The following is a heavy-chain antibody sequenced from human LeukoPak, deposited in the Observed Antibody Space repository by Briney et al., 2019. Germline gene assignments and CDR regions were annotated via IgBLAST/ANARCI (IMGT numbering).Heavy chain of an antibody. D-gene: IGHD2-2*01. V-gene: IGHV4-39*06. J-gene: IGHJ4*02. CDR3: ARRRRILGNIVVVPAAALGRYYFDY. CDR2: IYYSGST. Sequence: SETLSLTCAVSGGSISSSSYYWGWIRQPPGKGLEWIGSIYYSGSTYYNPSLKRRVTISVDTSKNQFALKLRSVTAADTAVYYCARRRRILGNIVVVPAAALGRYYFDYWGQGTLVTVSS. CDR1: GGSISSSSYY.